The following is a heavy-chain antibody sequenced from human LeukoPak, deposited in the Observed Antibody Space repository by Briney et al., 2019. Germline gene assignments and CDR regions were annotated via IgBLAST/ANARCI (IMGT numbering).Heavy chain of an antibody. V-gene: IGHV3-53*01. Sequence: GGSLRLSCAASGLTVSSNYMSWVRQTPGKGLEWVSVIFYDGTTYYADSVKGRFTISRGNSKNTISLQMNSLRVDDTAVYYCAMAPCSGYICSQDYWGQGTLVTVSS. D-gene: IGHD2-15*01. J-gene: IGHJ4*02. CDR2: IFYDGTT. CDR3: AMAPCSGYICSQDY. CDR1: GLTVSSNY.